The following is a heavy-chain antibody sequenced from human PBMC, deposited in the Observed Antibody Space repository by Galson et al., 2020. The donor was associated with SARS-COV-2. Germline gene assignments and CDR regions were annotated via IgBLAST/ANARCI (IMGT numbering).Heavy chain of an antibody. Sequence: SETLSLTCTVSGGSISSSSYYWGWLRQPPGKGLEWIGSISYSGSTYYNPSLNSRVTISVDTSKNQFSLKLTSVTAADTAVYYCARRAAVAGNFYYYYYMDVWGKGTTVTISS. CDR2: ISYSGST. CDR3: ARRAAVAGNFYYYYYMDV. J-gene: IGHJ6*03. V-gene: IGHV4-39*01. CDR1: GGSISSSSYY. D-gene: IGHD6-19*01.